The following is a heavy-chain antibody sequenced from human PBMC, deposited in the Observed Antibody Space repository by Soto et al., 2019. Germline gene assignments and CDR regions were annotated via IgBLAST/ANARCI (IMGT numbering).Heavy chain of an antibody. J-gene: IGHJ3*02. Sequence: GGSLRLSCAASGFIFSSYGMNWVRQAPGKGLEWVAVMSFDGSIKYNADSVKGRFTISRDNSKNTLYLQMNSLRAEDTAVYYCATIAVPPAFDIWGQGTMVTVSS. V-gene: IGHV3-30*03. D-gene: IGHD6-19*01. CDR1: GFIFSSYG. CDR3: ATIAVPPAFDI. CDR2: MSFDGSIK.